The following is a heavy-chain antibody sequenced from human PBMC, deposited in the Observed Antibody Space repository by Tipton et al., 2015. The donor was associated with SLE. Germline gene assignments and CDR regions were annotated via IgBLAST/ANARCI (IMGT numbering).Heavy chain of an antibody. CDR2: LSDIGRT. CDR3: ARQRDLDAFDI. V-gene: IGHV4-59*08. CDR1: GASFSGYY. Sequence: TLSLTCTVSGASFSGYYWGWIRQPPGKGLEWIGYLSDIGRTNYKSSLRSRVTISVDTSRNLLSLKVTSVTAADTAVYYCARQRDLDAFDIWGQGTMVIVSS. J-gene: IGHJ3*02.